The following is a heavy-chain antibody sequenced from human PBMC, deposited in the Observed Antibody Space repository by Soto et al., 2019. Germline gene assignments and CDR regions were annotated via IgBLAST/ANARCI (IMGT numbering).Heavy chain of an antibody. Sequence: GGSLRLSCAASGFTFSSYSMNWVRQAPGKGLEWVSSISSSSSYIYYAGSVKGRFTISRDNAKNSLYLQMNSLRAEDTAVYYCARDPTVRGYCSGGSCYSPNWFDPWGQGTLVTVSS. D-gene: IGHD2-15*01. V-gene: IGHV3-21*01. CDR2: ISSSSSYI. CDR3: ARDPTVRGYCSGGSCYSPNWFDP. J-gene: IGHJ5*02. CDR1: GFTFSSYS.